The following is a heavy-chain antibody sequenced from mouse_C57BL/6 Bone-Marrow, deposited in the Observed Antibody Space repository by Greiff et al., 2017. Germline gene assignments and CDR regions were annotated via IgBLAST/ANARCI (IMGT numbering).Heavy chain of an antibody. CDR1: GYTFSSYW. D-gene: IGHD1-1*01. CDR3: AHTVVETYDAMDY. J-gene: IGHJ4*01. V-gene: IGHV1-9*01. CDR2: ILPGSGST. Sequence: QVQLQQSGAELMKPGASVKISCKATGYTFSSYWIEWVKQRPGHGLEWIGEILPGSGSTNYNEKFKGKATFTAETSSNTAYMQLSRLTSEDSAVYYCAHTVVETYDAMDYWGQGTSVTVSS.